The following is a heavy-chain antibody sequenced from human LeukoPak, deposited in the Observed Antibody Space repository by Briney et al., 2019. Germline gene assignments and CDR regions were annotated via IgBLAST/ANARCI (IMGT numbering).Heavy chain of an antibody. CDR2: ISSSSSYI. CDR3: ARDWGVVSFDY. CDR1: GFTFTSYS. D-gene: IGHD3-16*01. V-gene: IGHV3-21*01. J-gene: IGHJ4*02. Sequence: GGSLRLSCAASGFTFTSYSMNWVRQAPGKGLEWVSSISSSSSYIYYADSVKGRFTISRDNAKNSLYLQMNSLRAEDTAVYYCARDWGVVSFDYWGQGTLVTVSS.